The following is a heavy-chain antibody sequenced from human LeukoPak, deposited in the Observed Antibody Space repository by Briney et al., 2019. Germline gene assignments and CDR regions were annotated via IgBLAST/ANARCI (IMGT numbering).Heavy chain of an antibody. CDR1: GYTFTTYS. Sequence: ASVKVSCKASGYTFTTYSLAWVRQAPGQSLEWMGWISVNNGGTNYAQSFQDRVTLTRDTSINTAYLELRSLRSDDTAIIYCATATQPRGYFLHWGQGTLVTVSS. CDR2: ISVNNGGT. CDR3: ATATQPRGYFLH. V-gene: IGHV1-18*01. D-gene: IGHD2-2*01. J-gene: IGHJ1*01.